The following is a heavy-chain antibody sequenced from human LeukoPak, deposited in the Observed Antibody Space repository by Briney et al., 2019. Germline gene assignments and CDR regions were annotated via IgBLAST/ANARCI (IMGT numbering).Heavy chain of an antibody. D-gene: IGHD2-21*01. CDR2: ISSSSSTI. Sequence: PGGSLRLSCAASGFTFSSYSMNWVRQAPGKGLEWVSYISSSSSTIYYADSVKGRFAISRDNAKNSLYLQMNSLRDEDTAVYYCASAGIDRGYYFDYWGQGTLVTVSS. CDR1: GFTFSSYS. V-gene: IGHV3-48*02. J-gene: IGHJ4*02. CDR3: ASAGIDRGYYFDY.